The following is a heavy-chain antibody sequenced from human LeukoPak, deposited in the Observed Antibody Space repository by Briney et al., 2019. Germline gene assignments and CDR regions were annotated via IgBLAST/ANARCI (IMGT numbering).Heavy chain of an antibody. Sequence: PGGSLRLSCAASGFTVSSNYMSWVRQAPGKGLDWIGYIFYSGSTNYNPSLKSRVTMSVDTSKSQFSLKLSSVTAADTAIYYCARYNSGWSYFDYWGQGTLVTVSS. CDR2: IFYSGST. D-gene: IGHD6-19*01. CDR3: ARYNSGWSYFDY. J-gene: IGHJ4*02. CDR1: GFTVSSNY. V-gene: IGHV4-59*02.